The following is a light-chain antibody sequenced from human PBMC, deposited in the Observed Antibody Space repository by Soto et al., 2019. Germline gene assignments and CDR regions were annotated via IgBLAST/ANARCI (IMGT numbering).Light chain of an antibody. CDR2: DAS. CDR1: QDISNY. CDR3: QQYSHLIT. V-gene: IGKV1-33*01. Sequence: DIQMTQSPSYLSASVGDRVTITCQASQDISNYLNWYQQKLGKAPKLLIYDASNLETGVPSRFSGSGSATDFTFTISSLQPEDIATYDCQQYSHLITFGQGTRLEIK. J-gene: IGKJ5*01.